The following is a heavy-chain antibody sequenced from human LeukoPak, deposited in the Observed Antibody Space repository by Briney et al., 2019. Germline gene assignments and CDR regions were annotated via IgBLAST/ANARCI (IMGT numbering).Heavy chain of an antibody. D-gene: IGHD3-22*01. CDR2: IFYSGST. CDR3: AREVESSGKFDP. V-gene: IGHV4-30-4*01. CDR1: GGSISSGDYY. J-gene: IGHJ5*02. Sequence: PSQTLSLTCTVSGGSISSGDYYWSWLRQPPGKGLEWIGFIFYSGSTNYNPSPKSRVTILLDKSKNQFSLKLRSVTAADTAVYYCAREVESSGKFDPWGQGTLVTVSS.